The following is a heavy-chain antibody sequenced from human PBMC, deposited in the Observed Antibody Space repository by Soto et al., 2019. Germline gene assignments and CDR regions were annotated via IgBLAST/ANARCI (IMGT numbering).Heavy chain of an antibody. J-gene: IGHJ4*02. CDR3: ARQQLAPRMDYFDX. CDR1: GFTLSSYG. D-gene: IGHD6-13*01. Sequence: GGSLRLSFAASGFTLSSYGMHWVRQAPGKGLEGVSVIGYDGSNKNYADPVKARFTISIDNSKNTLYLQMNSLRAEETAVYYCARQQLAPRMDYFDXWGQGTLVTASX. V-gene: IGHV3-33*01. CDR2: IGYDGSNK.